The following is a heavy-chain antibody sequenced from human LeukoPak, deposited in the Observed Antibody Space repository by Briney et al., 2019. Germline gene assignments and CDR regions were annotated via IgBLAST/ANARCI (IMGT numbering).Heavy chain of an antibody. Sequence: SQTLSLTCAISGDSVSSNSATWNWLRQSPSGGLEWLGRTYQRSKWYNDNALSVKSRMTINPDTSKNQFSLQLNSVTPEDTAVYFCARYYDSSGSFDSWGQGTLVTVSS. CDR2: TYQRSKWYN. CDR1: GDSVSSNSAT. V-gene: IGHV6-1*01. J-gene: IGHJ4*02. CDR3: ARYYDSSGSFDS. D-gene: IGHD3-22*01.